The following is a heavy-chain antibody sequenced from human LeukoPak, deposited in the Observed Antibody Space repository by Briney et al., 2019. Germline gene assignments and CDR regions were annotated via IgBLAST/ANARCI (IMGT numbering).Heavy chain of an antibody. CDR2: INTNTGNP. Sequence: GASVKVSCKASGYTFTSYAMNWVRQAPGQGLEWMGWINTNTGNPTYAQGFTGRFVFSLDTSVSTAYLQISSLKAEDTAVYYCAREAPHYYDSSGYLDFDYWGQGTLVTVSS. J-gene: IGHJ4*02. CDR3: AREAPHYYDSSGYLDFDY. CDR1: GYTFTSYA. V-gene: IGHV7-4-1*02. D-gene: IGHD3-22*01.